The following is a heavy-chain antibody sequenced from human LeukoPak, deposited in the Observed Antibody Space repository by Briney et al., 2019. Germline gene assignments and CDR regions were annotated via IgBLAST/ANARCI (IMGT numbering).Heavy chain of an antibody. V-gene: IGHV4-34*01. J-gene: IGHJ4*02. Sequence: SETLSLTCAVYGGSFSGYYWSWIRQPPGKGLEWIGKINHSGSTNYNPSLKSRVTISVDTSKNQFSLKLSSVTAADTAVYYCARGKVGAIGTFDYWGQGTLVTVSS. CDR1: GGSFSGYY. CDR2: INHSGST. CDR3: ARGKVGAIGTFDY. D-gene: IGHD1-26*01.